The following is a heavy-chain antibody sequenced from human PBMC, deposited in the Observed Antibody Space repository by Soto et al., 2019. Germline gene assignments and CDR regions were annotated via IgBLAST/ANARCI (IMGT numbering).Heavy chain of an antibody. CDR3: ARDGLTYYYGSGSYCDY. D-gene: IGHD3-10*01. CDR1: GYTFTSYG. V-gene: IGHV1-18*01. CDR2: ISAYNGNT. Sequence: QVQLVQSGAEVKKPGASVKVSCEASGYTFTSYGISWVRQAPGQGLEWMGWISAYNGNTNYAQKLQGRVTMTTDTSTSTAYMELRSLRSDDTAVYYCARDGLTYYYGSGSYCDYWGQGTLVTVSS. J-gene: IGHJ4*02.